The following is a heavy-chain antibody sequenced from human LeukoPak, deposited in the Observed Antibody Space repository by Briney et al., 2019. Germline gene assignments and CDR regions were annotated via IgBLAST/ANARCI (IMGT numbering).Heavy chain of an antibody. Sequence: GGSLRLSCAASGVTFRDYWMNWVRQAPGKGLEWVASIKQDGSEKYYVDSVKGRFTISRDNAKNSLYLQMNSLRAEDTAVYYCAKGSVETSSTWMRHLDYWGQGTLVTVSP. CDR1: GVTFRDYW. CDR3: AKGSVETSSTWMRHLDY. D-gene: IGHD2/OR15-2a*01. V-gene: IGHV3-7*05. CDR2: IKQDGSEK. J-gene: IGHJ4*02.